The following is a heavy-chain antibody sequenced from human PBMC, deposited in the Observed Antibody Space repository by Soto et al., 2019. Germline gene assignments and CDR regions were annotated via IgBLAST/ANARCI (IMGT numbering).Heavy chain of an antibody. D-gene: IGHD2-21*02. J-gene: IGHJ4*02. Sequence: QVQLVQSGAEVKKPGASVKVSCKASGYSFTDYYMHWLRQAPGQGLEWMAWTNTNTGGTNYGQDFQGWVTVTEDTSISTAYMELRGLKSGDTAIYYCARSNTPTVTAPSFDHWGQGTLVSVSS. CDR3: ARSNTPTVTAPSFDH. CDR1: GYSFTDYY. CDR2: TNTNTGGT. V-gene: IGHV1-2*04.